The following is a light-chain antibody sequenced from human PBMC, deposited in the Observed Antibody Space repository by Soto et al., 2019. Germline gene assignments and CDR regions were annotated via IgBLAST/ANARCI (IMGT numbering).Light chain of an antibody. CDR1: QSVSSS. J-gene: IGKJ1*01. Sequence: EIVMTQSPATLSVSTGERATLSCMASQSVSSSLAWYQQKPGQAPRLLIYGASNRATGIPDRFSGSGSGTDFTLTISRLEHEDFAVYYCQQYGSSGTFGQGTKVDIK. CDR2: GAS. CDR3: QQYGSSGT. V-gene: IGKV3-20*01.